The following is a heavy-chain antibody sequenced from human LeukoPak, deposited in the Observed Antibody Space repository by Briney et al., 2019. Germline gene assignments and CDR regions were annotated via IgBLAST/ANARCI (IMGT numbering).Heavy chain of an antibody. V-gene: IGHV4-61*02. D-gene: IGHD2-2*01. CDR2: IYTSGST. CDR1: GGSISSGSYY. CDR3: ARGGDIVVVPAAKQDDAFDI. J-gene: IGHJ3*02. Sequence: SQTLSLTCTVSGGSISSGSYYWSWIRQPAGKGLEWIGRIYTSGSTNYNPSLKSRVTISVDTSKNQFSLKLSSVTAADTAVYYCARGGDIVVVPAAKQDDAFDIWGQGTMVTVSS.